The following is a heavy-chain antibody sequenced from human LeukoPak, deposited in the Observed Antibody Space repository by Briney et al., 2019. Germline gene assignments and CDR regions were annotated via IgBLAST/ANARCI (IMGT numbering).Heavy chain of an antibody. J-gene: IGHJ5*02. Sequence: GASVKVSCKASGYTFTGYCMHWVRQAPGQGLEWMGRINPNSGGTNYAQKFQGRVTMTRDTSISTAYMELSRLRSDDTAVYYCAREYYDILTGYLPWFDPWGQGTLVTVSS. CDR3: AREYYDILTGYLPWFDP. CDR2: INPNSGGT. D-gene: IGHD3-9*01. CDR1: GYTFTGYC. V-gene: IGHV1-2*06.